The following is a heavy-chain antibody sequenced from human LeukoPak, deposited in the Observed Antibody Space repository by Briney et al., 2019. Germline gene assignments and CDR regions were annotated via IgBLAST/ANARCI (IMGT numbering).Heavy chain of an antibody. CDR3: ARTPRYYYDSSGYHLFDY. CDR2: INHSGST. D-gene: IGHD3-22*01. J-gene: IGHJ4*02. Sequence: SETLSLTCAVYGGSFSSYYWSWIRQPPGKGLEWIGEINHSGSTNYNPSLKSRVTISVDTSKNQFSLKLSSVTAADTAVYYCARTPRYYYDSSGYHLFDYWGQGTLVTVSS. V-gene: IGHV4-34*01. CDR1: GGSFSSYY.